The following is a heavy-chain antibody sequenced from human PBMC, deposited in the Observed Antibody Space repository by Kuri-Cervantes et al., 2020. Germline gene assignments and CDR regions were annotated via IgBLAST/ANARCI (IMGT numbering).Heavy chain of an antibody. CDR3: ARDRSGCSSTSCYLDAFDI. CDR2: ISSSSSYI. D-gene: IGHD2-2*01. J-gene: IGHJ3*02. V-gene: IGHV3-21*01. CDR1: GFTFSSYS. Sequence: ETLSLTCAASGFTFSSYSMNWVRQAPGKGLEWVSSISSSSSYIYYADSVKGRFTISRDNTKNSLYLQMNSLRAEDTAVYYCARDRSGCSSTSCYLDAFDIWGQGTMVTVSS.